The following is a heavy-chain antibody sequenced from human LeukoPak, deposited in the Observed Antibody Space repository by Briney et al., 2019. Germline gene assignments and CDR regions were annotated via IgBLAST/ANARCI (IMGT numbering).Heavy chain of an antibody. D-gene: IGHD3-22*01. Sequence: GGSLRLSCAASGFTVSSNYMSWVRQAPGKGLEWVSVIYSGGSTYYADSVKGRFTISRDNSENTVYLQMNSLRAEDTAVYYCAKSEVYYFGTSGGFDYWGQGTLVTVAS. CDR1: GFTVSSNY. CDR2: IYSGGST. CDR3: AKSEVYYFGTSGGFDY. V-gene: IGHV3-53*05. J-gene: IGHJ4*02.